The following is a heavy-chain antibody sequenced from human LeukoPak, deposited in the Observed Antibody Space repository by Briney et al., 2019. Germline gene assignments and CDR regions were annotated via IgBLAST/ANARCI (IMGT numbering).Heavy chain of an antibody. CDR3: ARHYDSSGYYRGDAFDI. Sequence: PSETLSLTCTVSGGSISSHYWSWLRQPPGKGLEWLGYIYYSGSTNYNPSLRSRVTISVDTSKNQFSLKLSSVTAADTAVYYCARHYDSSGYYRGDAFDIWGQGTVVTVSS. CDR2: IYYSGST. J-gene: IGHJ3*02. V-gene: IGHV4-59*08. CDR1: GGSISSHY. D-gene: IGHD3-22*01.